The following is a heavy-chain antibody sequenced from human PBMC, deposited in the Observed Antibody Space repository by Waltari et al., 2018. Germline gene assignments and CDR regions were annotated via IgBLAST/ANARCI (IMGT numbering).Heavy chain of an antibody. Sequence: VQLQQWGAGLLKPSETLSLTCAVYGGSFSGYYWSWIRQPPGKGLEWVSVIYSGGSSTYYADSVKGRFTISRDNSKNTLYLQMNSLRAEDTAVYYCAKDGGGGELSSNHFDYWGQGTLVTVSS. J-gene: IGHJ4*02. V-gene: IGHV3-23*03. CDR2: IYSGGSST. D-gene: IGHD3-16*02. CDR1: GGSFSGYY. CDR3: AKDGGGGELSSNHFDY.